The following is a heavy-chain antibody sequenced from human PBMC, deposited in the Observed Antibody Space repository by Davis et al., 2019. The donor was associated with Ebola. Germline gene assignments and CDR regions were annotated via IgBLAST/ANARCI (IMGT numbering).Heavy chain of an antibody. V-gene: IGHV1-2*04. CDR2: INPNSGGT. Sequence: ASVKVSCKASGYTFTGYYMHWVRQAPGQGLEWMGWINPNSGGTNYAQKFQGWVTMTRDTSISTAYMELSRLRSDDTAVYYCARDADVGTAMVTYGMDVWGQGTTVTVSS. D-gene: IGHD5-18*01. J-gene: IGHJ6*02. CDR1: GYTFTGYY. CDR3: ARDADVGTAMVTYGMDV.